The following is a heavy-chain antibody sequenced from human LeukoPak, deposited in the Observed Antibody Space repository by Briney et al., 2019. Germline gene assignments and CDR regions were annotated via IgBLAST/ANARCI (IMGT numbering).Heavy chain of an antibody. CDR2: IYTNGRDT. CDR3: AHLVWEYVGGLDV. D-gene: IGHD3/OR15-3a*01. CDR1: GFTFRSFG. Sequence: PGGSLRLSCAASGFTFRSFGMNWVRQAPGKGLEWVSGIYTNGRDTRYADSVKGRFTISRDNPKNTLYLQMHSLRVEDTAVYYCAHLVWEYVGGLDVWGQGTTVTVSS. J-gene: IGHJ6*02. V-gene: IGHV3-23*05.